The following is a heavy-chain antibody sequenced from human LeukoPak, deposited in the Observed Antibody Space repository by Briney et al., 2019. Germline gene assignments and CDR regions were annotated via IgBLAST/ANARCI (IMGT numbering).Heavy chain of an antibody. D-gene: IGHD1-26*01. CDR2: IHHNGDIT. CDR3: ARDMSGTYSFDY. V-gene: IGHV3-64D*06. Sequence: GGSLRLSCSASGFTLFWHVMHWVRQAPGKPLEYVSFIHHNGDITSYAGSVRGRFTVSRDNSKNTLFLDLTSLRTDDTAVYYCARDMSGTYSFDYWGQGTLVTVSS. CDR1: GFTLFWHV. J-gene: IGHJ4*02.